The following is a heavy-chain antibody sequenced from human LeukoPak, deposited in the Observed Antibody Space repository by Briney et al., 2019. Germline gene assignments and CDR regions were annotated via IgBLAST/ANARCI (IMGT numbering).Heavy chain of an antibody. CDR1: NGSISSYY. CDR2: IYYSGST. D-gene: IGHD3-10*01. J-gene: IGHJ4*02. Sequence: SETLSLTCTVSNGSISSYYWSWIRQPPGKGLEWIGYIYYSGSTNYNPSLKSRVTISVDTSKKQFSLKLSSVTAADTAVYYCARGVDYYGVWGQGTLVTVSS. CDR3: ARGVDYYGV. V-gene: IGHV4-59*12.